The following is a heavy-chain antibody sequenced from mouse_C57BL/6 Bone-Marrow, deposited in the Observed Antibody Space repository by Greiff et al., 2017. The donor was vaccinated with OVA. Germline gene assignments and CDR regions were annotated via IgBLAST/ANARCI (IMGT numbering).Heavy chain of an antibody. V-gene: IGHV1-15*01. Sequence: QVQLKQSGAELVRPGASVTLSCKASGYTFTAYEMHGVKQTPVHGLEWIGAIDPETGGTAYNQKFKGKAILTADKSSSTAYMELRSLTSEDSAVYYCTRRGITTEEDFDYWGQGTTLTVSS. CDR1: GYTFTAYE. J-gene: IGHJ2*01. CDR3: TRRGITTEEDFDY. CDR2: IDPETGGT. D-gene: IGHD1-1*01.